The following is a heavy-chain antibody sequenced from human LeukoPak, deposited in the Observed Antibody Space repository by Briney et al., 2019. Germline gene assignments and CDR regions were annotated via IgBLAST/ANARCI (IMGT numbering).Heavy chain of an antibody. J-gene: IGHJ4*02. CDR2: INPNSGGT. CDR3: ARAETGYCSSTNCYEFDY. V-gene: IGHV1-2*06. CDR1: GYTFTGYY. D-gene: IGHD2-2*01. Sequence: ASVNVSCKASGYTFTGYYMHWVRQAPGQGLEWMGRINPNSGGTNYAQKFQGRVTMTRDTSISTAYMELSRLRSDDTAVYYCARAETGYCSSTNCYEFDYWGQGTLVTVSS.